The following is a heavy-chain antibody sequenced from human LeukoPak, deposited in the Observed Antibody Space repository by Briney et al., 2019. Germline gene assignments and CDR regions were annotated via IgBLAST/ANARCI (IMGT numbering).Heavy chain of an antibody. CDR2: IYSGGST. CDR1: GFTVSSNY. J-gene: IGHJ4*02. Sequence: GGSLRLSCAASGFTVSSNYMSWVRQAPGKGLEWVSVIYSGGSTYYADSVKGRFTISRDNSKNTLYLQMNSLRAEDTAVYYCAKSVVTAISSFDYWGQGTLVTVSS. D-gene: IGHD2-21*02. CDR3: AKSVVTAISSFDY. V-gene: IGHV3-53*01.